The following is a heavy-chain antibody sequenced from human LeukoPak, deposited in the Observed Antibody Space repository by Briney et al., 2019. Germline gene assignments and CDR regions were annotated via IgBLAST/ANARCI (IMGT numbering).Heavy chain of an antibody. CDR2: ISSSSTYI. CDR3: AGLLYDYVWGSYRSYYFDF. J-gene: IGHJ4*02. D-gene: IGHD3-16*02. V-gene: IGHV3-21*01. Sequence: GSLRLSCAASGFTFSTYSMNWVRQAPGKGLEWVSAISSSSTYIYDADSVKGRITITRDNAKNSLYLQMNSLRAEDTAVYYCAGLLYDYVWGSYRSYYFDFWGQGTLVTVSS. CDR1: GFTFSTYS.